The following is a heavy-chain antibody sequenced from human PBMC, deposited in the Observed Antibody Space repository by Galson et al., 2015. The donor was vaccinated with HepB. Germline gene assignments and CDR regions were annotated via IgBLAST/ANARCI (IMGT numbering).Heavy chain of an antibody. V-gene: IGHV3-23*01. CDR3: AKASTVTTWAYFQH. CDR1: AFTFSSYA. D-gene: IGHD4-17*01. CDR2: ISGSGGST. Sequence: PLRQYCVAHAFTFSSYAMSCARQAPGKGLEWVSAISGSGGSTYYADSVKGRFTISRDNSKNTLYLQINSLRAEDTAVYYCAKASTVTTWAYFQHWGQGTLVTVSS. J-gene: IGHJ1*01.